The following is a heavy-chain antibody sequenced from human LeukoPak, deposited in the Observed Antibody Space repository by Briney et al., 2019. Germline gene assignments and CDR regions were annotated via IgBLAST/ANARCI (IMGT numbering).Heavy chain of an antibody. CDR2: ISAYNGNT. CDR3: ASFAYSSSWYNWFDP. V-gene: IGHV1-18*01. CDR1: GYTFTSYG. J-gene: IGHJ5*02. D-gene: IGHD6-13*01. Sequence: ASVKVSCKASGYTFTSYGISWVRQAPGQGLEWMGWISAYNGNTNYAQKLQGRVTMTTDTSTSTAYMELWSLRSDDTAVYYCASFAYSSSWYNWFDPWGQGTLVTVSS.